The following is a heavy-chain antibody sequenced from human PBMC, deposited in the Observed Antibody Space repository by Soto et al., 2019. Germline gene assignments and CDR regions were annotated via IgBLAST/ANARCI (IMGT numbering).Heavy chain of an antibody. D-gene: IGHD3-9*01. CDR2: IYYSGST. CDR3: ARQGKGLVRYFDWQNYAFDI. V-gene: IGHV4-39*01. CDR1: GGSISSSSYY. J-gene: IGHJ3*02. Sequence: SETLSLTCTVSGGSISSSSYYWGWIRQPPGKGLEWIGSIYYSGSTYYNPSLKSRVTISVDTSKNQFSLKLSSVTAADTAVYYCARQGKGLVRYFDWQNYAFDIWGQGTMVTVSS.